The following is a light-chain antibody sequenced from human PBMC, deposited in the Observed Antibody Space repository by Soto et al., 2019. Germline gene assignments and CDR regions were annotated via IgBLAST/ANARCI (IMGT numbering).Light chain of an antibody. CDR2: GAS. Sequence: EMVLTQSPDTLSLSPGERATISCRASQSVSSNYLAWYQQKLGQAPRLRIYGASSRVSGIPDRFSGSGSGTDFTLTVSRLEPEDFAVFYCQQYCSLPPTFGQGNKLEIK. CDR1: QSVSSNY. V-gene: IGKV3-20*01. CDR3: QQYCSLPPT. J-gene: IGKJ2*01.